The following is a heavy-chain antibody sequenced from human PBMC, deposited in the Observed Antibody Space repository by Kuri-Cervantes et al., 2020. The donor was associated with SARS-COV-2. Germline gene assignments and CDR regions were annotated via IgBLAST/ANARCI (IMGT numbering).Heavy chain of an antibody. CDR1: GFTFSSYG. CDR2: IRYDGSNK. V-gene: IGHV3-33*01. D-gene: IGHD3-10*01. CDR3: ARHELGIWFGELFHDAFDI. J-gene: IGHJ3*02. Sequence: LTRASSGFTFSSYGMHWVRQAPGKGLEWVAFIRYDGSNKYYADSVKGRFTISRDNAKNSLYLQMNSLRAEDTAVYYCARHELGIWFGELFHDAFDIWGQGTMVTVSS.